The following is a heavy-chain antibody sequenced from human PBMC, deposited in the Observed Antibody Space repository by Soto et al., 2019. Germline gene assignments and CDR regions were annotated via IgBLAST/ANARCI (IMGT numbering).Heavy chain of an antibody. J-gene: IGHJ6*03. Sequence: QVQLVQSGAEVKKPGSSVKVSCKASGGTFSSYTISWVRQAPGQGLEWMGRIIPILGIANYAQKFQGRVTSTADKSTSTAYMELSRLRSEDTAVYYCARDHCSGVSCRPKEGYYYYYYMDFWGKGTTVTVSS. D-gene: IGHD2-15*01. CDR3: ARDHCSGVSCRPKEGYYYYYYMDF. CDR1: GGTFSSYT. CDR2: IIPILGIA. V-gene: IGHV1-69*08.